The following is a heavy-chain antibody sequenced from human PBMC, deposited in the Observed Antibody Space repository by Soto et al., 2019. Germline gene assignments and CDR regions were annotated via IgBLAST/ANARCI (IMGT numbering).Heavy chain of an antibody. J-gene: IGHJ4*02. V-gene: IGHV4-30-4*01. CDR1: GDSINSALHY. CDR2: FHHTGST. Sequence: HVKLQESGPVVVKPSQTLSLTCSVSGDSINSALHYWGWVRQSPGKGLQWIGYFHHTGSTFYNPSLKSRVTFSVDTSKNEFSLNLTSVTAADTAIYFCARSQVTVVVPGLWGQGNLVSVSA. D-gene: IGHD4-4*01. CDR3: ARSQVTVVVPGL.